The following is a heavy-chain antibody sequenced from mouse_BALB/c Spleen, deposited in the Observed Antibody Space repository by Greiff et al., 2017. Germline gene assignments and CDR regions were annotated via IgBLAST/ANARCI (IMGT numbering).Heavy chain of an antibody. CDR1: GFTFSSFG. Sequence: EVKLVESGGGLVQPGGSRKLSCAASGFTFSSFGMHWVRQAPEKGLEWVAYISSGSSTFYYADTVKGRFTISRDNPKNTLFLLMTSLRSEDTAMYYCARVGYGNYGAMDYWGQGTSVTVSS. J-gene: IGHJ4*01. CDR3: ARVGYGNYGAMDY. CDR2: ISSGSSTF. V-gene: IGHV5-17*02. D-gene: IGHD2-10*02.